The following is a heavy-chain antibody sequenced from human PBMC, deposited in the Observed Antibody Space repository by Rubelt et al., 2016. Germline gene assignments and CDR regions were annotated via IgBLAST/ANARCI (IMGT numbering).Heavy chain of an antibody. CDR3: VSPGKEEWFSCDY. CDR2: TSYSGST. D-gene: IGHD3-3*01. Sequence: QVQLQESAPGLVKPSETLSLTCTVSGGSLSSSAYYWGWIRQPPGKGLEWIGSTSYSGSTYYNPSLKNRVTISVDTSNDQFSLGLSSVTAADTAVYYCVSPGKEEWFSCDYWGQGTLVTVSS. J-gene: IGHJ4*02. CDR1: GGSLSSSAYY. V-gene: IGHV4-39*01.